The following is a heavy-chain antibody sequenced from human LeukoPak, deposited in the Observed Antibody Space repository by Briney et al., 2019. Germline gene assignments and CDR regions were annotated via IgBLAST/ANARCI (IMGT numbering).Heavy chain of an antibody. CDR1: GYTFTGYY. Sequence: ASVKVSCKASGYTFTGYYMHWVRQAPGQGLEWMGWISAYNGNTNYAQKLQGRVTMTTDTSTSTAYMELRSLRSDDTAVYYCARVIAARPPTPPHYWGQGTLVTVSS. CDR3: ARVIAARPPTPPHY. J-gene: IGHJ4*02. D-gene: IGHD6-6*01. V-gene: IGHV1-18*04. CDR2: ISAYNGNT.